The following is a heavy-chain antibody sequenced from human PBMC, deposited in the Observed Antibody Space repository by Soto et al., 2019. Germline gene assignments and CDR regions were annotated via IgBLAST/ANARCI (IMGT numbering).Heavy chain of an antibody. CDR2: INHSGST. J-gene: IGHJ4*02. D-gene: IGHD6-19*01. CDR3: AGGYKQWLVRRNYFDY. V-gene: IGHV4-34*01. CDR1: GGSFSGYY. Sequence: SETLSLTCAVYGGSFSGYYWSWIRQPPGKGLEWIGEINHSGSTNYNPSLKSRITISVDTSKNQFSLKLSSVTAADTAMYYCAGGYKQWLVRRNYFDYWGQGTLVTVSS.